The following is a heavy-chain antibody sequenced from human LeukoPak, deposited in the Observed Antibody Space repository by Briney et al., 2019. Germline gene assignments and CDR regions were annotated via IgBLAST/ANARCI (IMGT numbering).Heavy chain of an antibody. CDR3: AKKGGTSHYYYYMDV. D-gene: IGHD1-1*01. Sequence: GGSLRLSCAASGFTFSSYAMHWVRQAPGKGLEWVAVISYDGSNKYYADSVKGRFTISRDNSKNTLYLQMNSLRAEDTAVYYCAKKGGTSHYYYYMDVWGKGTTVTVSS. CDR2: ISYDGSNK. J-gene: IGHJ6*03. V-gene: IGHV3-30-3*02. CDR1: GFTFSSYA.